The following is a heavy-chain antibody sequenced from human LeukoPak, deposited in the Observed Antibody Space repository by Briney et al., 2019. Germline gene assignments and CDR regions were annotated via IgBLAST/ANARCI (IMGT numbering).Heavy chain of an antibody. D-gene: IGHD3-10*01. Sequence: PSETLSLTCTVSGGSISSYYWSWIRQPPGKGLEWIGYIYYSGSTNYNPSLKSRVTISVDTSKNQFSLKLSSVTAADTAVYYCASFGSGGYYFDYWGQGTLVTVSS. CDR3: ASFGSGGYYFDY. J-gene: IGHJ4*02. V-gene: IGHV4-59*12. CDR1: GGSISSYY. CDR2: IYYSGST.